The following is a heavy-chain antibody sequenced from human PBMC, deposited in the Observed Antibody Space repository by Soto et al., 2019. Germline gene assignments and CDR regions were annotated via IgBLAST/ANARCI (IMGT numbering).Heavy chain of an antibody. Sequence: QVQLQESGPGLVKPSETLSLTCTVSGGSVYSGSYYWNWIRQPPGKGLEWIGYIYHSGSTNYNPSLKSRVTIPLDTSKNQFALKLRSVTAADTAVYYCARDAVDLAEIDYWGQGALVTVSS. D-gene: IGHD3-3*02. CDR3: ARDAVDLAEIDY. CDR2: IYHSGST. J-gene: IGHJ4*02. CDR1: GGSVYSGSYY. V-gene: IGHV4-61*01.